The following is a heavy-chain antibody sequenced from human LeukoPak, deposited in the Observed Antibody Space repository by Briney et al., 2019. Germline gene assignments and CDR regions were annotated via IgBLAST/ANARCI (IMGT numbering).Heavy chain of an antibody. Sequence: GGPLRLSCAASGFTYSSYAMIGVRPPPGKALEWVSELSGNGGSTYCTDSVKGRLSISRDNSKNTLYLQMNSLRAEDTAVYYCAKDGKYFDWSDAFDIWGQGTMVTVSS. CDR3: AKDGKYFDWSDAFDI. J-gene: IGHJ3*02. V-gene: IGHV3-23*01. CDR1: GFTYSSYA. CDR2: LSGNGGST. D-gene: IGHD3-9*01.